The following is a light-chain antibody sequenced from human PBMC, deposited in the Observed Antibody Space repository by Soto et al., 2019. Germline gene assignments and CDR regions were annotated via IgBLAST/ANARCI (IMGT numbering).Light chain of an antibody. CDR3: AAWDDSLTGRV. CDR2: YDN. CDR1: NSNIGSNT. V-gene: IGLV1-44*01. Sequence: QPVLTQPPSASGTPGQRVTISCSGSNSNIGSNTVNWYQQLPGTAPKLLIYYDNLRPSGVPDRISGSKSGTSASLAISGLQSDDEADYYCAAWDDSLTGRVFGTGTKVTVL. J-gene: IGLJ1*01.